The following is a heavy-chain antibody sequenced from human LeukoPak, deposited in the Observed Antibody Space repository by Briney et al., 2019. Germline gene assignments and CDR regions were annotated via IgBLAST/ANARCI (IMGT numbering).Heavy chain of an antibody. J-gene: IGHJ4*02. CDR3: ARGEPYVVQGRSPLNKFDY. CDR2: INPSGGST. V-gene: IGHV1-46*01. D-gene: IGHD1-14*01. Sequence: GASVKVSCKASGYTFTSYYMHWVRQAPGQGLEWMGIINPSGGSTSYAQKFQGRVTITADESTSTAYMELSSLRSEDTAVYYCARGEPYVVQGRSPLNKFDYWGQGTLVTVSS. CDR1: GYTFTSYY.